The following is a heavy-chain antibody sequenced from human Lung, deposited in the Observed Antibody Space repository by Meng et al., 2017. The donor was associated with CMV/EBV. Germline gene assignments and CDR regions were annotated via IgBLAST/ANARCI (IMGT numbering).Heavy chain of an antibody. Sequence: ASXXVSXKASGYTFGGHYMHWVRQAPGQGLEWMGWINPNSGGTNYAQKFQGRVTMTRDTSINTAYMELNRLRSDDTAVYYCARDVNSRSGYVYYYYGVDVLXQGTXVTVAS. V-gene: IGHV1-2*02. CDR2: INPNSGGT. CDR3: ARDVNSRSGYVYYYYGVDV. J-gene: IGHJ6*02. D-gene: IGHD3-3*01. CDR1: GYTFGGHY.